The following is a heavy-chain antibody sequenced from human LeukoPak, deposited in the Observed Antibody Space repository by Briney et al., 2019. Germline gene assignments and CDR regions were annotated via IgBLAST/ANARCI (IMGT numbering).Heavy chain of an antibody. J-gene: IGHJ6*02. CDR2: IYHSGST. CDR1: GGSISSGGYY. V-gene: IGHV4-30-2*01. CDR3: ARDRSRAPSYYYYGRDV. Sequence: PSETLSLTCTVSGGSISSGGYYWSWIRQPPGKGLEWIGYIYHSGSTYYNPSLKSRVTISVDTSKNQFSLKLSSVTAADTAVYYCARDRSRAPSYYYYGRDVWGQGTTVTVSS.